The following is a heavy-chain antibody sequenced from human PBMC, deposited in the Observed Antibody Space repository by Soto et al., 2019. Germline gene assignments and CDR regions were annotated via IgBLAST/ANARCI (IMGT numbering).Heavy chain of an antibody. CDR2: IYPSNSET. J-gene: IGHJ4*02. D-gene: IGHD3-22*01. CDR3: ARQAYHYDTYSFGY. Sequence: GESLKISCKASGYTFTSYWIGWVRQMPGRGLEWMGIIYPSNSETRFSPSFQGQVTLSADKSIFTAYLQWSSLKASDTAIYYCARQAYHYDTYSFGYWGQGTLVTVSS. V-gene: IGHV5-51*01. CDR1: GYTFTSYW.